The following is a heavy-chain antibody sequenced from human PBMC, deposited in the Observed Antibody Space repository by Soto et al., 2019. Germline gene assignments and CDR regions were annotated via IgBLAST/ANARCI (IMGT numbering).Heavy chain of an antibody. J-gene: IGHJ5*02. CDR3: ARANGFIGVGWFDP. Sequence: WASVKVSCKASGGTFSSYAISWVRQAPGQGLEWMGIINPSGGSTSYAQKFQGRVTMIRDTSTSTVYMELSSLRSEDTAVYYCARANGFIGVGWFDPWGQGTLVTVSS. CDR2: INPSGGST. D-gene: IGHD3-16*01. CDR1: GGTFSSYA. V-gene: IGHV1-46*01.